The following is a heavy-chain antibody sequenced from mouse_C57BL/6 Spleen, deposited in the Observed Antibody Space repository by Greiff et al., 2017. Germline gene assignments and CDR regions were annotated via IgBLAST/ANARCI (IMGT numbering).Heavy chain of an antibody. Sequence: EVQLQQSGAELVRPGATVKLSCTASGFNIKDYYMHWVKQRPEQGLEWIGRIDPEDGDTEYAPKFQGKGTRTADTSSNASFLQLSSLTSENTAVYYCTTRGTTGVATMNYWGQGTTLTVSS. CDR2: IDPEDGDT. V-gene: IGHV14-1*01. D-gene: IGHD1-1*01. CDR1: GFNIKDYY. J-gene: IGHJ2*01. CDR3: TTRGTTGVATMNY.